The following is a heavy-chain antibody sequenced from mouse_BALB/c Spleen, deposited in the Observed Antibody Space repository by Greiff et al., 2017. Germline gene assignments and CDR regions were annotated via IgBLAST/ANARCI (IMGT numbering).Heavy chain of an antibody. Sequence: VQLQQPGAELVRPGASVKLSCKASGYTFTSYWINWVKQRPGQGLEWIGNIYPSDSYTNYNQKFKDKATLTVDKSSSTAYMQLSSPTSEDSAVYYCTREDGNPRYFDVWGAGTTVTVSS. J-gene: IGHJ1*01. CDR2: IYPSDSYT. D-gene: IGHD2-1*01. CDR1: GYTFTSYW. CDR3: TREDGNPRYFDV. V-gene: IGHV1-69*02.